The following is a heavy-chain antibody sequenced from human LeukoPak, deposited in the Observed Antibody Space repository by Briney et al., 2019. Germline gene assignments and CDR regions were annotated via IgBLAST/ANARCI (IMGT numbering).Heavy chain of an antibody. J-gene: IGHJ4*02. V-gene: IGHV3-53*05. CDR1: GLTVSRNY. Sequence: PGGSLRLSCAASGLTVSRNYMSWVRQAPGKGLESVSVIYSAGSTYYADSVRGRFTISRDNAKNTLYLQINSLRAQDTAVYYCAKGSVVAATLNFDYWGQGTLVTVSS. CDR3: AKGSVVAATLNFDY. D-gene: IGHD2-15*01. CDR2: IYSAGST.